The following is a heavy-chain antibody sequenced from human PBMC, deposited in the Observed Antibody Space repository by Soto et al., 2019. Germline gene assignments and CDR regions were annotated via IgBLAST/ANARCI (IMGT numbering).Heavy chain of an antibody. CDR1: GYRFSTYW. Sequence: GESLKISCKASGYRFSTYWIGWVRQRPGKGPEWMAIIYPGDSDTRENPAFQGQVTISADKSSNTVHLQWRSLKASDTAIYYCARLGGIVDTGTWIQWGQGTPVTVSS. CDR3: ARLGGIVDTGTWIQ. D-gene: IGHD1-26*01. V-gene: IGHV5-51*01. CDR2: IYPGDSDT. J-gene: IGHJ4*02.